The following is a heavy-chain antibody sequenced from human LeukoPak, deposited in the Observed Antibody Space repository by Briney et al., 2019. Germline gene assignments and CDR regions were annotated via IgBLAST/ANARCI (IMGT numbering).Heavy chain of an antibody. CDR1: GYTFTSYG. V-gene: IGHV1-18*01. D-gene: IGHD3-3*01. J-gene: IGHJ4*02. Sequence: ASVKVSCKASGYTFTSYGISWVRQAPGQGLEWMGWISAYNGNTNYAQKLQGRVTMTTDTSTSTAYMELRSLRSDDTAVYYCARGGFSTCYDFWSGYLIDYWGQGTLVTVSS. CDR2: ISAYNGNT. CDR3: ARGGFSTCYDFWSGYLIDY.